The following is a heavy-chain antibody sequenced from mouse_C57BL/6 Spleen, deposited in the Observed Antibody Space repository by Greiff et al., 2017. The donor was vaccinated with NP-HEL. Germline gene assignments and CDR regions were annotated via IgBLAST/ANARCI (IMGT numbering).Heavy chain of an antibody. CDR2: IDPANGNT. CDR1: GFNIKNTY. J-gene: IGHJ2*01. V-gene: IGHV14-3*01. Sequence: VQLQQSVAELVRPGASVKLSCTASGFNIKNTYMHWVKQRPEQGLEWIGRIDPANGNTKYAPKFQGKATITADTSSNTAYLQLSSLTSEDTAIYYCAITTVVAKGSRYFDYWGQGTTLTVSS. CDR3: AITTVVAKGSRYFDY. D-gene: IGHD1-1*01.